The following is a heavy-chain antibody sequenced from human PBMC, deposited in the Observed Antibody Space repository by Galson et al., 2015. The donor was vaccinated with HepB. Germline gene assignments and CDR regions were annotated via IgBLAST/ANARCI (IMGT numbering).Heavy chain of an antibody. J-gene: IGHJ4*02. CDR2: ININSGNT. CDR3: ARDRLHSLDY. V-gene: IGHV1-18*04. CDR1: GYSFTSNG. Sequence: SVKISCKASGYSFTSNGTSWVRQAPGQGLEWLGWININSGNTNYAQRLQGRVTLTRDTSTNTAYMELRRLRSDDAAVYYCARDRLHSLDYWGQGTLVTVSS.